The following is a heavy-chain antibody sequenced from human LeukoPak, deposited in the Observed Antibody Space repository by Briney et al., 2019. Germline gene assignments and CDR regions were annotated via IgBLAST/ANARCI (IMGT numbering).Heavy chain of an antibody. CDR2: IRYDGSNK. V-gene: IGHV3-30*02. CDR1: GFTFSSYG. J-gene: IGHJ6*04. Sequence: GGSLRLSCAASGFTFSSYGMHWVRQAPGKGLEWVAFIRYDGSNKYYADSVKCRFTISRDNSKNTLYLQMNSLRAEDTAVYYCAKDRGDIVVVPAAMDVWGKGTTVTVSS. D-gene: IGHD2-2*01. CDR3: AKDRGDIVVVPAAMDV.